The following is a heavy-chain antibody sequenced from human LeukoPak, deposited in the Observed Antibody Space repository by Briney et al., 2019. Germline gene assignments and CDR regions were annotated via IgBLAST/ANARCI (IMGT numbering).Heavy chain of an antibody. Sequence: AGGSLRLSCAASGFTFSNSVVSWVRQAPGKGLEWVSSFSGSDENTHHADSVKGRFTISGDNSKNTLYLQMNSLRVEDTATYYCAKLKVFGSGSWDYWGQGSLVTVSS. CDR1: GFTFSNSV. D-gene: IGHD3-10*01. CDR3: AKLKVFGSGSWDY. V-gene: IGHV3-23*01. CDR2: FSGSDENT. J-gene: IGHJ4*02.